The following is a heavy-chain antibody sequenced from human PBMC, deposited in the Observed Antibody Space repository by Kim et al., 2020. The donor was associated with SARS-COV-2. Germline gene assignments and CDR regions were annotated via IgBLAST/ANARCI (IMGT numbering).Heavy chain of an antibody. J-gene: IGHJ4*02. CDR1: GYTFTSYG. V-gene: IGHV1-18*01. Sequence: ASVKVSCKASGYTFTSYGISWVRQAPGQGLEWMGWISAYNGNTNYAQKLQGRVTMTTDTSTSTAYMELRSLRSDDTAVYYCARDKGDIVVVVAAGTFDYWGQGTLVTVS. CDR2: ISAYNGNT. D-gene: IGHD2-15*01. CDR3: ARDKGDIVVVVAAGTFDY.